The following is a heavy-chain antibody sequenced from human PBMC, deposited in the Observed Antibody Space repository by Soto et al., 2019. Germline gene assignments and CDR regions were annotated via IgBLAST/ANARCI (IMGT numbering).Heavy chain of an antibody. D-gene: IGHD3-10*01. CDR2: ISSSSSSI. J-gene: IGHJ6*02. CDR3: ARSYGSGKTDV. Sequence: EVQLVESGGGLVKPGGSLRLSCAASGFSFSSYSMNWVRQAPGKGLEWVSSISSSSSSIYYAESAKGRCTISRDNAKNSLYLQMNNLIVEDTAVYYFARSYGSGKTDVWCQGNTVTVSS. CDR1: GFSFSSYS. V-gene: IGHV3-21*01.